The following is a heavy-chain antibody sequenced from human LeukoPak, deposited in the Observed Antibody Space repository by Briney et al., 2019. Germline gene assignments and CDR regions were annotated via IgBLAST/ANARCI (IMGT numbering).Heavy chain of an antibody. CDR2: IKQDGSEK. D-gene: IGHD6-19*01. CDR1: GFTFSSYW. J-gene: IGHJ4*02. Sequence: GGSLRLSCAASGFTFSSYWMSWVRQAPGKGLEWVANIKQDGSEKYYVDSVKGRFTISRDNSKNTLYLQMNSLRAEDTAVYYCAKGGYSSGSAGVLDYWGQGTLVTVSS. V-gene: IGHV3-7*03. CDR3: AKGGYSSGSAGVLDY.